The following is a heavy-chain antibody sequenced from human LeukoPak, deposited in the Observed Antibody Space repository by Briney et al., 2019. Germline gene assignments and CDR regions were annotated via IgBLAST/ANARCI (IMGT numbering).Heavy chain of an antibody. CDR3: TTDAGAYYYDSSGYYPYFDY. V-gene: IGHV3-23*01. D-gene: IGHD3-22*01. Sequence: PGGSLRLSCAASGFTFSSYAMSWVRQAPGKGLEWVSAISGSGGSTYYADSVKGRFTISRDNSKNTLYLQMNSLKTEDTAVYYCTTDAGAYYYDSSGYYPYFDYWGQGTLVTVSS. J-gene: IGHJ4*02. CDR2: ISGSGGST. CDR1: GFTFSSYA.